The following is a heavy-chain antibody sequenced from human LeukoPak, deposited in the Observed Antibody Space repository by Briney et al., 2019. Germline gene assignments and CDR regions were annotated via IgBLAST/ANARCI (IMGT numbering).Heavy chain of an antibody. J-gene: IGHJ4*02. CDR2: ISAKNGNT. V-gene: IGHV1-18*01. Sequence: ASVKVSCKASGYTFNRYGISWVREAPGQELEWMGWISAKNGNTIYAQKVQGRVTMTTDTSTSTAYMELRSLRSDDTGIYYCARDTEWEKNPDYFDCWGQGTLVTVSS. D-gene: IGHD1-26*01. CDR3: ARDTEWEKNPDYFDC. CDR1: GYTFNRYG.